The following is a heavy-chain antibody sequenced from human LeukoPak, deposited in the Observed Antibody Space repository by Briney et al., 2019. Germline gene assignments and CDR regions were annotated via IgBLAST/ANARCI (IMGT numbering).Heavy chain of an antibody. J-gene: IGHJ4*02. CDR1: GYSFSGFW. CDR2: IYPGDSDI. D-gene: IGHD1-26*01. CDR3: AKSIVGATGAYRH. V-gene: IGHV5-51*04. Sequence: GESLKISCKGSGYSFSGFWIAWVRQRPGKGLEWMGTIYPGDSDIRYSPSFQGQVSMSADKPISTAYLQWSSLKASDTATYYCAKSIVGATGAYRHWGQGTRVTVSS.